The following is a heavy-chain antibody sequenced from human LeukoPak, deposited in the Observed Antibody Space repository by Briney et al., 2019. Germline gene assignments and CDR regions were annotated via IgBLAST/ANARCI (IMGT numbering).Heavy chain of an antibody. Sequence: ASVKVSCKASGGTFSSYAISWVRQAPGQGLEWMGRIIPIFGIANYAQKFQGRVTITADKSTSTAYMELSSLRSEDTAVYYCARDKENYYGSSGYLNYWGQGTLVTVSS. J-gene: IGHJ4*02. V-gene: IGHV1-69*04. CDR1: GGTFSSYA. CDR2: IIPIFGIA. D-gene: IGHD3-22*01. CDR3: ARDKENYYGSSGYLNY.